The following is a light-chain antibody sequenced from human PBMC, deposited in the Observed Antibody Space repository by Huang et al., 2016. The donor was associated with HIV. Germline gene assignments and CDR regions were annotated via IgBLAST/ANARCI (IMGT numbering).Light chain of an antibody. J-gene: IGKJ4*01. CDR3: QQRSNWAPIT. V-gene: IGKV3-11*01. Sequence: EIVLTQSPATLSLSPGERATLSCRASQSVSSYLAWYQQKPSQAPRLLIYDASNRATVIPARFSSSGSGTDFTLTISSLEPEDFAVYYCQQRSNWAPITFGGGTKVEIK. CDR1: QSVSSY. CDR2: DAS.